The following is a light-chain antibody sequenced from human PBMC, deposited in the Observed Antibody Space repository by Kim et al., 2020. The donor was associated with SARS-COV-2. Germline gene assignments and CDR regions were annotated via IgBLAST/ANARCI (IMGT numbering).Light chain of an antibody. CDR3: QQYNKWPPIT. Sequence: EIVMTQSPATLSVSPGERATLSCRASQSVRSNLAWYQQKPGQAPRLLMYGASTRATGIPARFSGSGSGTEFTLTISSLQSEDFAVYYCQQYNKWPPITFGQGTRLEIK. J-gene: IGKJ5*01. CDR1: QSVRSN. V-gene: IGKV3-15*01. CDR2: GAS.